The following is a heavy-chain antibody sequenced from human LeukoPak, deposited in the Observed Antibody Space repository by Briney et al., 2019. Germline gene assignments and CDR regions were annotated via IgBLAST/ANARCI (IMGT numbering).Heavy chain of an antibody. J-gene: IGHJ5*02. D-gene: IGHD6-19*01. Sequence: GASVKVSCKVSGYTLTELSMHWVRQAPGKGLEWMGGFDPEDGETIYAQKLQGRVTMTTDTSTSTAYMELRSLRSDDTAVYYCASSVGTIPSGWFWFDPWGQGTLVTVSS. CDR1: GYTLTELS. CDR3: ASSVGTIPSGWFWFDP. V-gene: IGHV1-24*01. CDR2: FDPEDGET.